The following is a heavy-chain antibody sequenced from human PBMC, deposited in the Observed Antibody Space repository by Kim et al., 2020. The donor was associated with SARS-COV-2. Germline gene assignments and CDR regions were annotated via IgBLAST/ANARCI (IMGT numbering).Heavy chain of an antibody. CDR2: IKGDGSAT. Sequence: GGSLRLSCAASGLAFSSYWMFWVRQPPGKGLLWVSHIKGDGSATVYADSVKGRFTVSRDNAKNTLYLQLSTLRAEDTAVYYCATGNNWSFDYWGPGTLVTVSP. D-gene: IGHD1-1*01. CDR1: GLAFSSYW. CDR3: ATGNNWSFDY. V-gene: IGHV3-74*01. J-gene: IGHJ4*02.